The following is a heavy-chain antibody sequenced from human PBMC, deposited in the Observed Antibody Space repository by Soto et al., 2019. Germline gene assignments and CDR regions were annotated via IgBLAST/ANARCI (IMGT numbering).Heavy chain of an antibody. Sequence: PSETLSLTCAVYGGSFSGYYWSWIRQPPGKGLEWIGEINHSGSTNYNPSLKSRVTISVDTSKNQFSLKLSSVTAADTAVYYCARGGEAAAIYYYYYYGMDVWGQGTTVTVYS. CDR2: INHSGST. CDR3: ARGGEAAAIYYYYYYGMDV. CDR1: GGSFSGYY. V-gene: IGHV4-34*01. D-gene: IGHD2-2*02. J-gene: IGHJ6*02.